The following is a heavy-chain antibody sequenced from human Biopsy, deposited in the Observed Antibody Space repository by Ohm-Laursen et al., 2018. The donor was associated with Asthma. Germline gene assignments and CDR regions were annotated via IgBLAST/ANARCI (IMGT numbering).Heavy chain of an antibody. V-gene: IGHV3-30*01. Sequence: SLRLSCAATGFVFRSHAMHWVRQAQGKGLEWVGVISKDASTQDYADSVKGRFTTARDNSKNTLDLQMNSLREEDTAVYYCVRDGTDDAFDIWGQGTVVSVSS. CDR2: ISKDASTQ. J-gene: IGHJ3*02. D-gene: IGHD1-1*01. CDR3: VRDGTDDAFDI. CDR1: GFVFRSHA.